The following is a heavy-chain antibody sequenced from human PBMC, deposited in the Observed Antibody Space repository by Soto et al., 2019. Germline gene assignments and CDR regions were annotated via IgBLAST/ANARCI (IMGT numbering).Heavy chain of an antibody. V-gene: IGHV3-48*03. CDR2: ISSSGSTI. Sequence: QAGGSLRLSCAASGFTFSSYEMNWVRQAPGKGLEWVSYISSSGSTIYYADSVKGRFTISRDNAKNSLYLQMNSLRAGDTAVYYCANYPVVVPNPDAFDIWGQGTMVTVSS. D-gene: IGHD2-2*01. CDR1: GFTFSSYE. CDR3: ANYPVVVPNPDAFDI. J-gene: IGHJ3*02.